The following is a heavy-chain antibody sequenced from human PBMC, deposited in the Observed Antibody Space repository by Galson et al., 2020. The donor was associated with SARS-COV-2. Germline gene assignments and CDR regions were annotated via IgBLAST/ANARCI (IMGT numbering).Heavy chain of an antibody. CDR2: ISYDGSEQ. Sequence: GGSLRLSCAASEFSFSNYAMHWVRQAPGKGLEWVAAISYDGSEQYYADSVKGRFTISRDNSQNTVNLQMIGLRPEDTAVYSCAGGKTRWEALSVFDYWGQGTLVTVSS. V-gene: IGHV3-30*04. D-gene: IGHD1-26*01. CDR3: AGGKTRWEALSVFDY. CDR1: EFSFSNYA. J-gene: IGHJ4*02.